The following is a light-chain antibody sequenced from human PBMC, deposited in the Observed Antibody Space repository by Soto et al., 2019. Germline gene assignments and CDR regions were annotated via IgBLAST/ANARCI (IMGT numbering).Light chain of an antibody. Sequence: DIQMTQSPSSLSASVGDRVTITCRASQSISSYLNWYQQKPGKAPKLLIYAASSLQTGVPSRFSGSGSGIDFTLTISSLQPEDFATYSCQQSYSTPYTFGQGTKLAIK. V-gene: IGKV1-39*01. CDR3: QQSYSTPYT. J-gene: IGKJ2*01. CDR2: AAS. CDR1: QSISSY.